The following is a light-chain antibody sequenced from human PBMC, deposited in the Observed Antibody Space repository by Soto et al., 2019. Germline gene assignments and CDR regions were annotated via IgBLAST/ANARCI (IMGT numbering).Light chain of an antibody. CDR1: QSISSW. J-gene: IGKJ1*01. V-gene: IGKV1-5*03. CDR3: QQYNSYSRT. Sequence: DIPMTQSPSTLSASVGDRVTITCRASQSISSWLAWYQQKPGKAPKVLIYKASSLESGVPSRFSGSGSGTDFTLTISSLQPDDFATYYCQQYNSYSRTFGQGTKVEIK. CDR2: KAS.